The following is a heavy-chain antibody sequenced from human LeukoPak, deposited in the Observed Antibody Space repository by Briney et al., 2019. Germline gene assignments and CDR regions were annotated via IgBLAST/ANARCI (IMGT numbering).Heavy chain of an antibody. J-gene: IGHJ6*03. D-gene: IGHD2-2*01. Sequence: SGGSLRLSCAASGFTFSDYYMSWIRQAPGKGLEWVSYISSSGSTIYYADSVKGRFTISRDNAKNPLYLQMNSLRAEDTAVYYCARGAPDIVVVPARYYYMDVWGKGTTVTISS. CDR1: GFTFSDYY. V-gene: IGHV3-11*01. CDR3: ARGAPDIVVVPARYYYMDV. CDR2: ISSSGSTI.